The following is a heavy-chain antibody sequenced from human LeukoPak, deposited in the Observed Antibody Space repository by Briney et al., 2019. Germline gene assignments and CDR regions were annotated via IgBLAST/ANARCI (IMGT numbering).Heavy chain of an antibody. Sequence: GGSLRLSCAASGFVFSNYWMSWVRQAPGKGLEWVANIKPDGTEKYYVDSLKGRFTISRDNAKNSLYLQMNSLRVEDTAVYYCARGGNSSWVYWGQGALVTVSS. J-gene: IGHJ4*02. D-gene: IGHD6-6*01. CDR1: GFVFSNYW. CDR2: IKPDGTEK. CDR3: ARGGNSSWVY. V-gene: IGHV3-7*01.